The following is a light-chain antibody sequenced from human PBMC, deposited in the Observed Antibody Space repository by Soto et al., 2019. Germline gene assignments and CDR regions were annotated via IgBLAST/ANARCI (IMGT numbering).Light chain of an antibody. CDR1: QSVSNNY. V-gene: IGKV3-20*01. Sequence: EIVLTQSPGTLSLSPGERATLSCRASQSVSNNYLAWYQQKPGQAPRLLIYGASNRATGIPDRFSGSGSGTDVTLTISRRGPEDFAVYYCQQYGSAGTFGQGTKVEI. CDR3: QQYGSAGT. J-gene: IGKJ1*01. CDR2: GAS.